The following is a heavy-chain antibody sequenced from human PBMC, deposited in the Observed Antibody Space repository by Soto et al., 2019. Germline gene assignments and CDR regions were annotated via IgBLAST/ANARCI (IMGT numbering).Heavy chain of an antibody. D-gene: IGHD3-9*01. CDR2: IFHRGTA. J-gene: IGHJ4*02. Sequence: VQLQESGPGLVKPSRTLSLTCSVSGDSMNSGDYYWSWFRQPPGKGLQCLGYIFHRGTAYYNQSVKRRITMSIDTSKNQFSLRLTSVTAADTARYFCARAFYDVLTGYDVRYFAHWGPGALVTVSS. CDR3: ARAFYDVLTGYDVRYFAH. V-gene: IGHV4-30-4*01. CDR1: GDSMNSGDYY.